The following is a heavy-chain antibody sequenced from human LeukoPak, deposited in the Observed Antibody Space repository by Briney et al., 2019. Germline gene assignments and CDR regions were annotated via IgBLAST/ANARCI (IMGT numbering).Heavy chain of an antibody. CDR1: GGSINNGGYY. D-gene: IGHD2-2*01. CDR2: IYYSGSS. CDR3: ARDRRVYCSGSSCSYYFDY. J-gene: IGHJ4*02. V-gene: IGHV4-31*03. Sequence: SETLSLTCTVSGGSINNGGYYWSWIRQHPGKGLEWIGYIYYSGSSYYNPSLRSRVTISVDTSKNHFSLKLSSVTAADTAVYYCARDRRVYCSGSSCSYYFDYWSQGTLVTVSS.